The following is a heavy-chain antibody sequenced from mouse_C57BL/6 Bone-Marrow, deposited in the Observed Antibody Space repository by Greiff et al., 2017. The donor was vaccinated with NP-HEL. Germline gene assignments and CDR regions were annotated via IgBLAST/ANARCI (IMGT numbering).Heavy chain of an antibody. CDR2: IDPANGNT. V-gene: IGHV14-3*01. CDR1: GFNIKNTY. CDR3: ARRGDGYYGFAWFAY. D-gene: IGHD2-3*01. J-gene: IGHJ3*01. Sequence: EVQLVESVAELVRPGASVKLSCTASGFNIKNTYMHWVKQRPEQGLEWIGRIDPANGNTKYAPKFQGKATITADTSSNTAYLQLSSLTSEDTAIYYCARRGDGYYGFAWFAYWGQGTLVTVSA.